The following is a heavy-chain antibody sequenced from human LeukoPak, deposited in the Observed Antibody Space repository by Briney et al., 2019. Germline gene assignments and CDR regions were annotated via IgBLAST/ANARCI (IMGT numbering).Heavy chain of an antibody. V-gene: IGHV4-34*01. CDR2: INHSGST. J-gene: IGHJ5*02. CDR1: GGSFSGYY. CDR3: ASGATAVVPAAIWEPSINWFDP. D-gene: IGHD2-2*01. Sequence: SETLSLTCAVYGGSFSGYYWSWIRQPPGKGLEWIGEINHSGSTNYNPSLKSRVTISVDTSENQFSLKLSSVTAADTAVYYCASGATAVVPAAIWEPSINWFDPWGQGTLVTVSS.